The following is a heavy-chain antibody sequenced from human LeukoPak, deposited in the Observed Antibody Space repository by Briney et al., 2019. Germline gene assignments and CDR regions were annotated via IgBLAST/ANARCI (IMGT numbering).Heavy chain of an antibody. CDR3: ARGGGLDV. CDR1: GFTFSSYW. J-gene: IGHJ6*02. Sequence: GGSLRLSCAASGFTFSSYWLNWARQAPGKGLEWVASINHNGNVNYYVDSAKGRFTISRDNAKNSLYLQMSNLRAEDTAVYFCARGGGLDVWGQGATVSVSS. D-gene: IGHD3-16*01. V-gene: IGHV3-7*03. CDR2: INHNGNVN.